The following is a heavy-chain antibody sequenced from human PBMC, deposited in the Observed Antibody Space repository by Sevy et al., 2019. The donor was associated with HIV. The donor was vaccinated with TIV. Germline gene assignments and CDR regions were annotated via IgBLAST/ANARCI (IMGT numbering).Heavy chain of an antibody. CDR3: ARGYNLDY. J-gene: IGHJ4*01. CDR1: SGSISNYY. CDR2: LYNSGST. V-gene: IGHV4-59*01. Sequence: SETLSLTCTVSSGSISNYYWSWIRQPPGKGLEWIGYLYNSGSTNYNSSLKSRVTISVDTSKNQFSLNLSSVTAADTAVYYSARGYNLDYWGHGTLVTVSS. D-gene: IGHD1-20*01.